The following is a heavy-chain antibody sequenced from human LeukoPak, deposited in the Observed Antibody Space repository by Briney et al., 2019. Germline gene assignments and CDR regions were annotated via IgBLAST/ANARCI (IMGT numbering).Heavy chain of an antibody. CDR2: INHSGST. D-gene: IGHD6-13*01. CDR1: GGSIRGYY. J-gene: IGHJ4*02. CDR3: ARGEAAGTFDY. Sequence: SETLSLTCSVSGGSIRGYYWSWIRQPPGKGLEWIGEINHSGSTNYKPSLKSRVTISVDTSKNQFSLKLSSVTAADTAVYYCARGEAAGTFDYWGQGTLVTVSS. V-gene: IGHV4-34*01.